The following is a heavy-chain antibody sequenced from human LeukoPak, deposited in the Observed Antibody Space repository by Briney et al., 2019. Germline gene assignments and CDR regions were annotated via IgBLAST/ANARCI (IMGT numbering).Heavy chain of an antibody. CDR1: GFTVSNNR. CDR2: IYSDGNT. Sequence: PGGSLRLACAASGFTVSNNRLSWVRQAPGMGLEWVSTIYSDGNTYYPDSVKGRFTISRDGSKNTLYLQLNSLRTEDTAIYYCARARLARPPHGYYLDNWGQGILVTVSS. D-gene: IGHD3-16*01. J-gene: IGHJ4*02. V-gene: IGHV3-53*01. CDR3: ARARLARPPHGYYLDN.